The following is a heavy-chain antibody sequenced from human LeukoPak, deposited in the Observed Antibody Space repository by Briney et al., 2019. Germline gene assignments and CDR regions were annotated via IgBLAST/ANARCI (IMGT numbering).Heavy chain of an antibody. V-gene: IGHV1-69*13. D-gene: IGHD4-23*01. J-gene: IGHJ4*02. CDR1: GGTFSSYA. Sequence: ASVKVSCKASGGTFSSYAISWVRQAPGQGLEWMGGIIPIFGTANYAQKFQGRVTITADESTSTAYMELSSLRSEDTAVYYCTRETPSRYFDYWGRGTLVTVSS. CDR2: IIPIFGTA. CDR3: TRETPSRYFDY.